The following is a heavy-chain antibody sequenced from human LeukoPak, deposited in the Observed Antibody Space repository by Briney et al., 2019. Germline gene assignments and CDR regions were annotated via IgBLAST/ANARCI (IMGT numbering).Heavy chain of an antibody. CDR3: ARDWNSMGYYYHMDV. J-gene: IGHJ6*03. Sequence: SGGSLRLSCAPSGFILGSYSMNWARQPPGRGLEWVSCIRSSNIYIYYADSVKGRFTISRDNAKNSLFLQMNSLRAEDTAVYYCARDWNSMGYYYHMDVWGKGTTVTVSS. D-gene: IGHD2/OR15-2a*01. CDR1: GFILGSYS. V-gene: IGHV3-21*01. CDR2: IRSSNIYI.